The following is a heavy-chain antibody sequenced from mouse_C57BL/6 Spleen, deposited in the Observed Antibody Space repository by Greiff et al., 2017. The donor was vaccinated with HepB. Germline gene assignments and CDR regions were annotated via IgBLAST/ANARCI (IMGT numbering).Heavy chain of an antibody. CDR2: ISYSGST. D-gene: IGHD3-2*02. V-gene: IGHV3-1*01. Sequence: EVKLMESGPGMVKPSQSLSLTCTVTGYSITSGYDWHWIRHFPGNKLEWMGYISYSGSTNYNPSLKRRISITHDTSKNHVFLKLNSVTTEDTATYYCARGLRPRGYYFDYWGQGTTLTVSS. CDR3: ARGLRPRGYYFDY. J-gene: IGHJ2*01. CDR1: GYSITSGYD.